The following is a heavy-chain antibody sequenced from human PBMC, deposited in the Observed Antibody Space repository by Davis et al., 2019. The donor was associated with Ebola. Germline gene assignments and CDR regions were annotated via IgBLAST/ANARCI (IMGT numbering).Heavy chain of an antibody. V-gene: IGHV3-53*01. Sequence: GESLKISCAASGFTVSSNYMSWVRQAPGKGLEWVSVIYSGGSTYYADSVKGRFTISRDNSKNTLYLQMNSLRAEDTAVYYCAREGKLWFGELLYYYYGMDVWGKGTTVTVSS. J-gene: IGHJ6*04. D-gene: IGHD3-10*01. CDR2: IYSGGST. CDR1: GFTVSSNY. CDR3: AREGKLWFGELLYYYYGMDV.